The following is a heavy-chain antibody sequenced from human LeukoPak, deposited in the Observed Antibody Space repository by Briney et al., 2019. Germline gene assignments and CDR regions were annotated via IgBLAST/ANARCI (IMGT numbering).Heavy chain of an antibody. CDR2: ISGSGGST. Sequence: GGSLRLSCAASGFTFSGYAMSWVRQAPGKGLEWVSAISGSGGSTYYADSVKGRFTISRDNSKNTLYLQMNSLRAEDTAVYYCAKDYQSGITMDYFHYWGQGTLVTVSS. V-gene: IGHV3-23*01. CDR1: GFTFSGYA. J-gene: IGHJ4*02. CDR3: AKDYQSGITMDYFHY. D-gene: IGHD3-10*01.